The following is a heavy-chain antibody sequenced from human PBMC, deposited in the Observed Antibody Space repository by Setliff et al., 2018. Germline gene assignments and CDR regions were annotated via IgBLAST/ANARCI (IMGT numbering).Heavy chain of an antibody. CDR2: INPIGGGT. J-gene: IGHJ4*02. V-gene: IGHV1-46*01. D-gene: IGHD3-16*01. Sequence: ASVKVSCKASGYTFTTYYMHWVRQAPGQGLEWMGVINPIGGGTGYAEKFQGRVTMTRDTSTSTVYMQLSSLRFEDTAVYYCARGGSWYFDYWGQGTLVTVSS. CDR1: GYTFTTYY. CDR3: ARGGSWYFDY.